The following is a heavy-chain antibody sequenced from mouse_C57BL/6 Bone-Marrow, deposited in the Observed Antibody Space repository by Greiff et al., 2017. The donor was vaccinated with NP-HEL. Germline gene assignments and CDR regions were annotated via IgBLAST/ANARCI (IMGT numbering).Heavy chain of an antibody. CDR1: GYTFTSYW. J-gene: IGHJ2*01. Sequence: QVQLKQPGAELVMPGASVKLSCKASGYTFTSYWMHWVKQRPGQGLEWIGEIDPSDSSPNYNQKFKGKSTLTVDHSSSTAYMQLSSLTSEDSAVYYCARGGFDYWGQGTTLTVSS. CDR2: IDPSDSSP. V-gene: IGHV1-69*01. CDR3: ARGGFDY.